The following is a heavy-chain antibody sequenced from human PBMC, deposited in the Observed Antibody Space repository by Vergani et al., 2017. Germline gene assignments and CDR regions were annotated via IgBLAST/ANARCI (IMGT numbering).Heavy chain of an antibody. CDR2: MYHSGST. V-gene: IGHV4-59*01. CDR1: GGSMSGYY. Sequence: QVRLQESGPGLVKPSETLSLTCSVSGGSMSGYYWSWIRQPPGKELEWIGYMYHSGSTNYNPSLETRVTISGDTSKNQFSLRLTSVTAADSAIYYCAGDTHSWQRADRWGQGLLVSVSS. J-gene: IGHJ5*02. D-gene: IGHD6-13*01. CDR3: AGDTHSWQRADR.